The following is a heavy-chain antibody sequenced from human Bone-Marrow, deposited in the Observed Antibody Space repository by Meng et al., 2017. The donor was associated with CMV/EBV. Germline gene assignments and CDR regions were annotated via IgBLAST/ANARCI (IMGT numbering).Heavy chain of an antibody. CDR3: ARGHFWYGGNSYAFDI. Sequence: SVKVSCRASGATFSSYAISWVRQAPGQGLEWMGGIIPILGIANYAQKFQGRVTITADKSTSTAYMELSSLRSEDTAVYYCARGHFWYGGNSYAFDIWGQGTMVTVSS. CDR2: IIPILGIA. J-gene: IGHJ3*02. V-gene: IGHV1-69*10. CDR1: GATFSSYA. D-gene: IGHD4-23*01.